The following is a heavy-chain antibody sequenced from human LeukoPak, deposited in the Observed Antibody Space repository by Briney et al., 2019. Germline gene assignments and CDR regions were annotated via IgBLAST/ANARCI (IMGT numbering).Heavy chain of an antibody. Sequence: SETLSLTCAVYGGSFSGYYWSWIRQPPGKGLEWIGEINHSGSTNYNPSLKSRVTISVDTSKNQFSLKLSSVTAADTAVYYCARGSSTSCYTFDYWGQGTLSPSPQ. D-gene: IGHD2-2*01. V-gene: IGHV4-34*01. J-gene: IGHJ4*02. CDR2: INHSGST. CDR1: GGSFSGYY. CDR3: ARGSSTSCYTFDY.